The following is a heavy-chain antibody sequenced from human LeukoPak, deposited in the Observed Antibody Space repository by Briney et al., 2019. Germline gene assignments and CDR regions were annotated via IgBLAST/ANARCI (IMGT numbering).Heavy chain of an antibody. CDR1: GYTFTSYG. Sequence: VASVKVSCKASGYTFTSYGISWVRLAPGHGLEWMGWISAYNGNRKYEKKLQGRVTMTTDTATSTAYMELSSLRADDTAVYYCARDPPILTGPYYYYMDVWGKGTTVTISS. CDR2: ISAYNGNR. V-gene: IGHV1-18*01. D-gene: IGHD3-9*01. J-gene: IGHJ6*03. CDR3: ARDPPILTGPYYYYMDV.